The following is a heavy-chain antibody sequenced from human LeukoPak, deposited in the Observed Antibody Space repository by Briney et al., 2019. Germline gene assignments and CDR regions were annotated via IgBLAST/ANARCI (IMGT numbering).Heavy chain of an antibody. Sequence: SETLSLTCTVSGGSLSDYYWNWIRQPPGKGLEWIAYIHSRGSTNYNPSLKSRVTISVDRSKNQFSLKLSSVTAADTAVYYCARVSAAIEAFDIWGQGTMVTVSS. CDR2: IHSRGST. J-gene: IGHJ3*02. CDR1: GGSLSDYY. CDR3: ARVSAAIEAFDI. D-gene: IGHD2-2*01. V-gene: IGHV4-59*12.